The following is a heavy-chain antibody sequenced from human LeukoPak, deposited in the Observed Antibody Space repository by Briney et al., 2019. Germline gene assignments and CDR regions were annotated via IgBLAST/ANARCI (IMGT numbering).Heavy chain of an antibody. J-gene: IGHJ4*02. CDR1: GYTFTSSA. CDR3: ATDDVTTGTKTALGY. Sequence: SEKVSCKASGYTFTSSAVQWVRHPRGQGLEWIGWIVVGSGNTNYAQKFHERVTINRDMSTSTANMELSSLRSEDTAVYYCATDDVTTGTKTALGYWGQGTLVSVSS. D-gene: IGHD1-1*01. V-gene: IGHV1-58*01. CDR2: IVVGSGNT.